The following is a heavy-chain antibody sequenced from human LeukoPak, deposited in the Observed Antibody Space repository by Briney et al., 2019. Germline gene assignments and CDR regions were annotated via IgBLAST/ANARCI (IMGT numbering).Heavy chain of an antibody. CDR1: GFTFSSYG. V-gene: IGHV3-30*02. CDR2: IRFDGSDK. D-gene: IGHD3-10*01. J-gene: IGHJ5*02. Sequence: GGSLRLSCAASGFTFSSYGMHWVRQPPGKGLEWVAFIRFDGSDKYYADSIKGRFTISRDSSKNTLFLQMSSLRVEDTAVYYCAKDLMRDRWFGESWGQGTLVTVPS. CDR3: AKDLMRDRWFGES.